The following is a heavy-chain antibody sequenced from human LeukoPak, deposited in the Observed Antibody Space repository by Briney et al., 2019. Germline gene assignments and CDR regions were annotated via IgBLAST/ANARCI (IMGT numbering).Heavy chain of an antibody. D-gene: IGHD2-21*01. CDR2: ISAYNGNT. CDR3: ARDRQCGY. CDR1: GYTFTSYG. Sequence: RAPVKVSCKASGYTFTSYGISWVRQAPGQGLEWMGWISAYNGNTNYAPKFQGRVTMTTDTPTSTAYMELRSLRSDDTAVYYCARDRQCGYWGQGTLVTVSS. J-gene: IGHJ4*02. V-gene: IGHV1-18*01.